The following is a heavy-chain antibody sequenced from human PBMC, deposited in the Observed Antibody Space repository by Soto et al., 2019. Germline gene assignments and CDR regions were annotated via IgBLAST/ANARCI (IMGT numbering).Heavy chain of an antibody. CDR2: ISSSSSTI. J-gene: IGHJ4*02. V-gene: IGHV3-48*02. CDR3: ARGLYYYDSSGYWGY. D-gene: IGHD3-22*01. Sequence: GGSMRVSCAASGLNFISYSMNWVRKTPGKGLEWVSYISSSSSTIYYADSVKGRFTISRDNAKNSLYLQMNSLRDEDTAVYYCARGLYYYDSSGYWGYWGQGTLVTVSS. CDR1: GLNFISYS.